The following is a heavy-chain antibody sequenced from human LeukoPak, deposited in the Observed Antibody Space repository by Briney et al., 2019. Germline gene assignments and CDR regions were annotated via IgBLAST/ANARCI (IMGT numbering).Heavy chain of an antibody. CDR3: ASLAGGIATFDY. V-gene: IGHV4-59*08. D-gene: IGHD6-13*01. CDR2: IYYSGST. Sequence: PSETLSLTCTVSGGSISSDYWSWIRQPPGRGLEWIGYIYYSGSTNYNPSLESRVTISVDTSKNQFSLKLSSVTAADTAVYYCASLAGGIATFDYWGQGTLVTVSS. CDR1: GGSISSDY. J-gene: IGHJ4*02.